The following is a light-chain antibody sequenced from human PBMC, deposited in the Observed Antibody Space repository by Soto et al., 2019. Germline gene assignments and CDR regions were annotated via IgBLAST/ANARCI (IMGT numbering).Light chain of an antibody. Sequence: QSALTHPASVSGSPGQSITISCTGTSSDVGSYNLVSWYQQHPGKAPKLMIYEVSKRPSGVSNRFSGSKSGNTASLTISGLQAEDEAEYYCCSYAGSSTYVFGTGT. CDR1: SSDVGSYNL. CDR3: CSYAGSSTYV. J-gene: IGLJ1*01. V-gene: IGLV2-23*02. CDR2: EVS.